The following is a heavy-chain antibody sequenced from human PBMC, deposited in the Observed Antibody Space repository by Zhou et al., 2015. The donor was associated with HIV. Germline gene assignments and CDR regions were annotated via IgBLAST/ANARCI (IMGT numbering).Heavy chain of an antibody. V-gene: IGHV1-69*01. CDR3: ARDRGGARPDWRYFDL. J-gene: IGHJ2*01. CDR1: GVTFTNYA. Sequence: QVQLVQSGAEVKRPGSSVKVSCQASGVTFTNYAISWVRQAPGQGLEWMGGFIPMFGTAQTAQRFQGRVTLTADESSITSYMEVSSLRFEDTAVYYCARDRGGARPDWRYFDLWGRGTLVSVSS. CDR2: FIPMFGTA. D-gene: IGHD6-6*01.